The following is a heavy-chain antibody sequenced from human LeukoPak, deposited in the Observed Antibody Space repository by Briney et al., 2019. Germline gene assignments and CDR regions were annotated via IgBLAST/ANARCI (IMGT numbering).Heavy chain of an antibody. V-gene: IGHV3-23*01. Sequence: GGSLRLSCAASGFTFSSYAMSWVRQAPGKGLEWVSGISYSGGSTYSADSVKGRFTIPRDNSKNTLFLQMNRLRAEDTALYYCARGGASTYWFIDYWGQGTQVTVSS. CDR2: ISYSGGST. J-gene: IGHJ4*02. D-gene: IGHD2-8*02. CDR1: GFTFSSYA. CDR3: ARGGASTYWFIDY.